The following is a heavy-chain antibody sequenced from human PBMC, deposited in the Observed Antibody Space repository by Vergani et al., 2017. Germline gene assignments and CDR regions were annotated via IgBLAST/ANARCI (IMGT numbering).Heavy chain of an antibody. CDR2: FDPEDGET. J-gene: IGHJ4*02. Sequence: QVQLVQSGAEVKKPGASVKVSCKVSGYTLTELSMHWVRPAPGKGLEWMGGFDPEDGETIYAQKFQGRVTMTEDTSTDTAYMELSSLRSEDTAVYYCATGDHYYDSSGYLSSLDYWGQGTLVTVSS. CDR3: ATGDHYYDSSGYLSSLDY. CDR1: GYTLTELS. D-gene: IGHD3-22*01. V-gene: IGHV1-24*01.